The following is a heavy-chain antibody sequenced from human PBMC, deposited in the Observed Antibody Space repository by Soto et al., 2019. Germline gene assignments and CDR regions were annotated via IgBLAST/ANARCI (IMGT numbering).Heavy chain of an antibody. CDR3: AKVGVADKYYYYGMDV. V-gene: IGHV3-30*04. CDR1: GFTFSSYP. J-gene: IGHJ6*02. Sequence: QVQLVESGGGVVQPGRSLRISCVASGFTFSSYPIHWVRQAPGKGLEWVTTISSDGNDKYYSDSVKGRFTTSRDTSKNTLFLQMNNLRVEDTAIYYCAKVGVADKYYYYGMDVWGQGTTVNVSS. D-gene: IGHD6-19*01. CDR2: ISSDGNDK.